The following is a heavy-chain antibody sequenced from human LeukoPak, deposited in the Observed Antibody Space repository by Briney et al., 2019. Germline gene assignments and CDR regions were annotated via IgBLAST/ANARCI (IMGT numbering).Heavy chain of an antibody. J-gene: IGHJ5*01. V-gene: IGHV3-30*04. D-gene: IGHD3-22*01. Sequence: GGSLRPSCEAAGFTFSRDGMQWVGQALGKGLEWVAVVSFDGSNKYYADSVKGRFTISRDNSKNTLYLQMNSLRVYDTPVYYCARAPRTSGYFFDSWGQGTLVTVSS. CDR2: VSFDGSNK. CDR1: GFTFSRDG. CDR3: ARAPRTSGYFFDS.